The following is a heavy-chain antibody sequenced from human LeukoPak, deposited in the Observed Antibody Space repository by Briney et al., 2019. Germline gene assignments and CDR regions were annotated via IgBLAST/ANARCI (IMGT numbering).Heavy chain of an antibody. CDR3: ARGTMVRGVIVYYYMDV. V-gene: IGHV4-31*03. D-gene: IGHD3-10*01. CDR1: GGSISSGGYY. J-gene: IGHJ6*03. Sequence: SETLSLTCTVSGGSISSGGYYWSWIRQHPGKGLEWIGYIYYSGSTYYNPSLKSRVTISVDTSKNQFSLKLSSVTAADTAVYYCARGTMVRGVIVYYYMDVWGKGTTVTVSS. CDR2: IYYSGST.